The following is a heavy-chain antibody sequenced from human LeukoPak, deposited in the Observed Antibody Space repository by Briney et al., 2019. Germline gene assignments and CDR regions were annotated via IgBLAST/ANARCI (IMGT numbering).Heavy chain of an antibody. CDR1: GFTFSTYG. J-gene: IGHJ4*02. Sequence: GGSLRLSCAASGFTFSTYGMHWVRQAPGKGLEWMTFIQAGGDEKYYAESVKGRFTVSRDNSKNTLYLQMNSLRAEDTAVYYCARDTPGYGGDDFDYWGKGALVTVSS. CDR3: ARDTPGYGGDDFDY. V-gene: IGHV3-30*02. D-gene: IGHD4-23*01. CDR2: IQAGGDEK.